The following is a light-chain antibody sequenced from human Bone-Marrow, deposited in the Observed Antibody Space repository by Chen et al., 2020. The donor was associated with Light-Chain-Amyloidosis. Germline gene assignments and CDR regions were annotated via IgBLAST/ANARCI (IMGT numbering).Light chain of an antibody. CDR2: EVT. V-gene: IGLV2-14*01. Sequence: QSALTQPASVSGSPGQSITISCTGTSSDVGGDNHVSWYQQHPDKAPKLMIYEVTNRPSWVPDRFSGYESDNTASLSISGLQTEDEADYFCSSYTITNTLVFGSGTRVTVL. J-gene: IGLJ1*01. CDR3: SSYTITNTLV. CDR1: SSDVGGDNH.